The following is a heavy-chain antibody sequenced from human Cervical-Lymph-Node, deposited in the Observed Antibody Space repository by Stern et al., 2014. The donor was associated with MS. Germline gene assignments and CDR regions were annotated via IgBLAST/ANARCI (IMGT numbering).Heavy chain of an antibody. D-gene: IGHD4-17*01. V-gene: IGHV1-69*04. Sequence: QVQLVQSGAEVKKPGSSVKVSCKASGGTFSSYTISWVRQAPGQGLEWMGRIIPILGIANYAQKFQGRVTITADKSTSTACMELSSLRSEDTAVYYCAGDDYGDYVRAFDIWGQGTMVTVSS. CDR2: IIPILGIA. CDR3: AGDDYGDYVRAFDI. CDR1: GGTFSSYT. J-gene: IGHJ3*02.